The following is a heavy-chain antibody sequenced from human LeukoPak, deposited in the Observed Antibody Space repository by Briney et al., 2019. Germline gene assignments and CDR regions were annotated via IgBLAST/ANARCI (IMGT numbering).Heavy chain of an antibody. CDR2: ISSSSSYI. V-gene: IGHV3-21*01. CDR1: GFTFSSYA. J-gene: IGHJ4*02. CDR3: ARDVGSRIVDY. D-gene: IGHD3-22*01. Sequence: GGSLRLSCAASGFTFSSYAMSWVRQAPGKGLEWVSSISSSSSYIYYADSVKGRFTISRDNAKNSLYLQMNSLRAEDTAVYYCARDVGSRIVDYWGQGTLVTVSS.